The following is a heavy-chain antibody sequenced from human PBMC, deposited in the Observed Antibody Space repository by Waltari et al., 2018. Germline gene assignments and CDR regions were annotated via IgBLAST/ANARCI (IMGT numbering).Heavy chain of an antibody. D-gene: IGHD5-12*01. V-gene: IGHV1-18*01. CDR2: ISAYNCNT. Sequence: QVQLVQSGAEVKKPGASVKVSCKASGYTFTSYGISWVRQAPGQGLEWMGWISAYNCNTNDAQKLQGRVTMTTDTATSTAYMELGGLRSDDTAVYYCARALCYRGYGGPRCWFDPWGQGTLVTVSS. CDR3: ARALCYRGYGGPRCWFDP. CDR1: GYTFTSYG. J-gene: IGHJ5*02.